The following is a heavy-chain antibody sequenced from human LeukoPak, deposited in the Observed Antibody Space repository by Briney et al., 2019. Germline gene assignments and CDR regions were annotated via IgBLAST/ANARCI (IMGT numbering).Heavy chain of an antibody. D-gene: IGHD3-10*01. J-gene: IGHJ5*02. CDR1: GGSISSYY. CDR2: IYTSGST. Sequence: SETLSLTCTVSGGSISSYYWSWIRQPAGKGLEWIGRIYTSGSTNYNPSLKGRVAMSVDTSKNQFSLKLSSVTAADTAVYYCARELSLDGSGTSGGWFDPWGQGTLVTVSS. V-gene: IGHV4-4*07. CDR3: ARELSLDGSGTSGGWFDP.